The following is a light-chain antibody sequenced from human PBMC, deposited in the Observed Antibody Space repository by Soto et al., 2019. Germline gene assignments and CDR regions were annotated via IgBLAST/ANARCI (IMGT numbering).Light chain of an antibody. Sequence: EYMLTQSPGTLSLSPGERATLSCRASQSVSNNYLAWYQQKPGQAPRLLIYGASNRATGIPDRFSGSGSGTDFTLTISRLEPEDFAVYYCQQYGSSGTFGQRTMVDIK. J-gene: IGKJ1*01. CDR2: GAS. V-gene: IGKV3-20*01. CDR3: QQYGSSGT. CDR1: QSVSNNY.